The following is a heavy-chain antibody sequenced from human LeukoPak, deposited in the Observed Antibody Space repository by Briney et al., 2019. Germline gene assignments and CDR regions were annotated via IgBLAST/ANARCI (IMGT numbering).Heavy chain of an antibody. CDR1: GYSISSGYY. J-gene: IGHJ4*02. Sequence: SETLSLTCTVSGYSISSGYYWSWIRQPPGKGLEWIGEINHSGSTNYNPSLKSRVTISVDTSKNQFSLKLSSVTAADTAVYYCARGGGSGWTDFDYWGQGTLVTVSS. D-gene: IGHD6-19*01. V-gene: IGHV4-38-2*02. CDR3: ARGGGSGWTDFDY. CDR2: INHSGST.